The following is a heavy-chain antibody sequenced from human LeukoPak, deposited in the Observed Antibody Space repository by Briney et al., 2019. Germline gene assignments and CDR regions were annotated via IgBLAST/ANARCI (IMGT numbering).Heavy chain of an antibody. CDR3: ARRSVTFSFDY. CDR1: GYTFTSYN. CDR2: VNPSSGDT. V-gene: IGHV1-46*01. J-gene: IGHJ4*02. Sequence: EASVKVSCKTSGYTFTSYNMHWVRLAPGQGLEWMGVVNPSSGDTSFEQKFQGRVIMARDTSTNTVYMELSSLRSEDTAVYYCARRSVTFSFDYWGQGTLVTVSS. D-gene: IGHD3-16*01.